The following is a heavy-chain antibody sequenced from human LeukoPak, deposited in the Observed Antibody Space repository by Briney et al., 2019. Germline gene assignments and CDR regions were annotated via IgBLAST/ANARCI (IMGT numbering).Heavy chain of an antibody. D-gene: IGHD1-26*01. Sequence: PSETLSLTCTVSGGSISSGSYYWSWIRQPAGKGLEWIGRIYTSGSTNYNPSLKSRVTISVDTSKNQFSLKLSSVTAADTAVYYCARARNSGSYWGVDYWGQGTLVTISS. CDR3: ARARNSGSYWGVDY. J-gene: IGHJ4*02. CDR1: GGSISSGSYY. V-gene: IGHV4-61*02. CDR2: IYTSGST.